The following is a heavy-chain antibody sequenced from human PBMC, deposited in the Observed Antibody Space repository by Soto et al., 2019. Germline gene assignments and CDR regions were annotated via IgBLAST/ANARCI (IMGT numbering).Heavy chain of an antibody. V-gene: IGHV4-39*01. CDR3: ASITYYGSGSPFDP. CDR1: GGSISSSSYY. Sequence: QLQLQESGPGLVKPSETLSLTCTVSGGSISSSSYYWGWIRQPPGKGLEWIGSIYYSGSTYYNPSLKSRVTISVDTSKNQFSLKLSSVPAADTAVYYCASITYYGSGSPFDPWGQGTLVTVSS. J-gene: IGHJ5*02. D-gene: IGHD3-10*01. CDR2: IYYSGST.